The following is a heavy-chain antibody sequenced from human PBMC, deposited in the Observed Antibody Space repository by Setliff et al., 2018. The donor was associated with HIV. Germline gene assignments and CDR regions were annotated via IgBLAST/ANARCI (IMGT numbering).Heavy chain of an antibody. D-gene: IGHD3-22*01. CDR3: ARFEHYYDASGPAGSEGYFDY. J-gene: IGHJ4*02. CDR2: IYRSGST. Sequence: SETLSLTCAVSGYSISSGYYWGWIRQPPGKGLEWIGSIYRSGSTYYNPSLKSRVAISVDTSKNQFTLKLNSVTAADTAVYYCARFEHYYDASGPAGSEGYFDYWGQGTLVTVSS. V-gene: IGHV4-38-2*01. CDR1: GYSISSGYY.